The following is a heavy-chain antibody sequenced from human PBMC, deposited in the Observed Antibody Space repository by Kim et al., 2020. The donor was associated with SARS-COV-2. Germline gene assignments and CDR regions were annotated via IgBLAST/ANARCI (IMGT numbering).Heavy chain of an antibody. CDR3: ARAPGIAAAGTGSDFDY. CDR1: GGSFSGYY. Sequence: SETLSLTCAVYGGSFSGYYWSWIRQPPGKGLEWIGEINHSGSTNYNPSLKSRVTISVDTSKNQFSLKLSSVTAADTAVYYCARAPGIAAAGTGSDFDYWG. J-gene: IGHJ4*01. D-gene: IGHD6-13*01. CDR2: INHSGST. V-gene: IGHV4-34*01.